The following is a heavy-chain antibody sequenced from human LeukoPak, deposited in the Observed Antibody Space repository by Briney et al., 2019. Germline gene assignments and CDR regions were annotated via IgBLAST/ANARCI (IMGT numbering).Heavy chain of an antibody. V-gene: IGHV3-48*03. CDR2: ISSSGSTI. Sequence: GGSLRLSCAASGFTFSSYEMNWVRQAPGKGLEWVSYISSSGSTIYYADSVKGRFTISRDNSKNTVYLQIDSLRAEDTAVYYCAKCMSGTGVCLNFDSWGQGILVTVSS. CDR1: GFTFSSYE. CDR3: AKCMSGTGVCLNFDS. J-gene: IGHJ4*02. D-gene: IGHD2-8*02.